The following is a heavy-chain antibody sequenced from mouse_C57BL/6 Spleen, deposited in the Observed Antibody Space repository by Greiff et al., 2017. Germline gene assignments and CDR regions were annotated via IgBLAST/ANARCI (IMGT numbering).Heavy chain of an antibody. J-gene: IGHJ3*01. V-gene: IGHV1-15*01. Sequence: QVQLQQSGAELVRPGASVTLSCKASGYTFTDYEMHWVKQTPVHGLEWIGAIDPETGGTAYNQKFKGKAILTADESSSTAYMELRSLTSEDSAVYYCTSDSSFAYWGQGTLVTVSA. D-gene: IGHD1-3*01. CDR2: IDPETGGT. CDR1: GYTFTDYE. CDR3: TSDSSFAY.